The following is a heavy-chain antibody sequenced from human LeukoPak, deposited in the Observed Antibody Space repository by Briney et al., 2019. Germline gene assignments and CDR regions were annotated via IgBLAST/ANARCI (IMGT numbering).Heavy chain of an antibody. D-gene: IGHD3-22*01. CDR3: AKDQGPYYYDSSGLKEHYYGTDV. J-gene: IGHJ6*02. V-gene: IGHV3-23*01. CDR2: ISGSGGST. CDR1: GFTFSSYA. Sequence: PGGSLRLSCAASGFTFSSYAMSWVRQVPGKGLEWVSAISGSGGSTYYADSVKGRFTISRDNSKNTLYLQMNSLRAKDTAVYYCAKDQGPYYYDSSGLKEHYYGTDVWGQGTTVTVSS.